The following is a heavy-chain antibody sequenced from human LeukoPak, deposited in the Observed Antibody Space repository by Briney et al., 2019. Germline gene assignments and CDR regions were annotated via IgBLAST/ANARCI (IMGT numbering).Heavy chain of an antibody. CDR1: GITFRSHA. D-gene: IGHD5-24*01. CDR2: ISGSGGHT. J-gene: IGHJ6*03. V-gene: IGHV3-23*01. CDR3: AKAGAATMRDGYNYYYYYMEV. Sequence: PGGSLRLSCAASGITFRSHAMSWVRQAPGKGLEWVSLISGSGGHTYYGDSVKGRFTISRDNSTNRLYLQMNSLRPEDTAVYYCAKAGAATMRDGYNYYYYYMEVWGRGTTVTVSS.